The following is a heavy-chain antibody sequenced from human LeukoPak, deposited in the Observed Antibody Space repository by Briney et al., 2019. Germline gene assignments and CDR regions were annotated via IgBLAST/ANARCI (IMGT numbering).Heavy chain of an antibody. Sequence: GGSLRLSCAASGFTFSNYGMHWVRQAPGKGLEWVAVVSYDGTNKYYADFVKGRFTISRDNSKNTLYLQVNSLRAEDTALYYCAKRALTFDYDSTFDYWGQGALVTVSS. CDR1: GFTFSNYG. V-gene: IGHV3-30*18. CDR2: VSYDGTNK. D-gene: IGHD3-22*01. J-gene: IGHJ4*02. CDR3: AKRALTFDYDSTFDY.